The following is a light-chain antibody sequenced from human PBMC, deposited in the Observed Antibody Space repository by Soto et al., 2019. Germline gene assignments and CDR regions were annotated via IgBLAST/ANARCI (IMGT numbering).Light chain of an antibody. CDR1: QSVSSY. Sequence: EIVLTQSPATLSLSPGERATLSCRASQSVSSYLAWYQQKPGQAPRLLMYDASNRATGIPARFSGSGSRTDFTLTISSLEPEDFAVYHCQQRTNWPFTFGQGTRLEIK. V-gene: IGKV3-11*01. J-gene: IGKJ5*01. CDR3: QQRTNWPFT. CDR2: DAS.